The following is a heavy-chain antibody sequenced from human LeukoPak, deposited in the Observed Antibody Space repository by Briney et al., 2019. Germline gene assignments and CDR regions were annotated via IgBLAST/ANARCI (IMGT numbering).Heavy chain of an antibody. D-gene: IGHD3-10*01. CDR2: IYAGDFDT. CDR3: ARHDSYGSGREGHWFDP. Sequence: GESLKISCKGSGYSLSTHWIGWVRQMPGKGLEWLGIIYAGDFDTRYSPSFQGQVTISVDRSINTAYLQWNSLKASDTAMYYCARHDSYGSGREGHWFDPWGQGTLVTVSS. CDR1: GYSLSTHW. J-gene: IGHJ5*02. V-gene: IGHV5-51*01.